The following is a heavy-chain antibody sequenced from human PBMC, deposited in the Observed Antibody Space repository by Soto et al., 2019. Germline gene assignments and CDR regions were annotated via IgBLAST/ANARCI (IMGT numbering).Heavy chain of an antibody. D-gene: IGHD1-26*01. Sequence: VASVKVSCKASGYAFTDFFIHWVRQAPGQGLEWMGWINPNSGVTNYAQNFQGRVTMTRDTSVSTAYVDLSSLRSDDTAVYYCAAVVGGGGKYYYYGMDVWG. J-gene: IGHJ6*02. CDR2: INPNSGVT. V-gene: IGHV1-2*02. CDR3: AAVVGGGGKYYYYGMDV. CDR1: GYAFTDFF.